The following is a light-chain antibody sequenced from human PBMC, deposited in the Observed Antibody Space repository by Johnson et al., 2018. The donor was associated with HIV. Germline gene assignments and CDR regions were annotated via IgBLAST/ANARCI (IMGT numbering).Light chain of an antibody. CDR2: ENN. CDR1: SSNIGNNY. J-gene: IGLJ1*01. V-gene: IGLV1-51*02. CDR3: GTWDSSLSASYV. Sequence: QSVLTQPPSVSAAPGQKVTISCSGSSSNIGNNYVSWYQQLPGTAPKLLIYENNKRPSGIPDRFSASKSGTSATLGITGLQTGDEAEYYCGTWDSSLSASYVFGTGTKVTVL.